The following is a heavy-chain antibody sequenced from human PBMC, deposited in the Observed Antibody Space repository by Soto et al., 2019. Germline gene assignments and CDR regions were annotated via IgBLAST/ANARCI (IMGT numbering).Heavy chain of an antibody. D-gene: IGHD2-2*01. J-gene: IGHJ5*02. V-gene: IGHV4-59*01. CDR2: IYYSGST. Sequence: PSETLSLTCTVSGGSISSYYWSWIRQPPGKGLEWIGYIYYSGSTNYNPSLESRVTILVDTSKNQFSLKLSSVTAADTAVYYCARDLGFCSSTSCYPWFDPWGQGTLVTVSS. CDR3: ARDLGFCSSTSCYPWFDP. CDR1: GGSISSYY.